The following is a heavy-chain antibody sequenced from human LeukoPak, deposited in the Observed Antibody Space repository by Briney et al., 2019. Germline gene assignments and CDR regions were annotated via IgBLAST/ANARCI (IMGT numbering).Heavy chain of an antibody. CDR2: ISSTGSDI. D-gene: IGHD1-26*01. CDR1: GFIFSNYE. Sequence: PGGSLRLSCAGSGFIFSNYEMNWVRQAPGKGLEWVSYISSTGSDIYYADSVKGRFTISRDNAENSLYLQMNSLRAEDTAVYYCARDLPTGTYRAYFDNWGQGTLVTVSS. V-gene: IGHV3-48*03. J-gene: IGHJ4*02. CDR3: ARDLPTGTYRAYFDN.